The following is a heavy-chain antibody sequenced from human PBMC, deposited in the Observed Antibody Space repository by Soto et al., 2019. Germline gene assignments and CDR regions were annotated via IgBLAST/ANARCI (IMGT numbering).Heavy chain of an antibody. D-gene: IGHD3-10*01. V-gene: IGHV3-48*01. Sequence: EGQLVEFGGGLVKPGGSLRLSCAASGFSFSIYSYNWVRQAPGKGLEWLSYISPAGSSIYYADSVKGRLTISRYSASEPVYLQMTSRTAEATAVFYWVKDRGGSGDFDIWGQGTMVTVSS. J-gene: IGHJ3*02. CDR3: VKDRGGSGDFDI. CDR2: ISPAGSSI. CDR1: GFSFSIYS.